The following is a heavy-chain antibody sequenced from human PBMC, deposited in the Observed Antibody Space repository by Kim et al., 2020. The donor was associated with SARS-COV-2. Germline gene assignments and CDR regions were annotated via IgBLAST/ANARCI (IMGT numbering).Heavy chain of an antibody. CDR2: ISWNSGSI. CDR1: GFTFGDYA. Sequence: GGSLRLSCAASGFTFGDYAMHWVRQAPGKGLEWVSGISWNSGSIAYADSVKGRFTTSRDNAKKSLYLQVNSLRAEDTALYYCAKAYCSSTNCYIVYWGQG. D-gene: IGHD2-2*02. CDR3: AKAYCSSTNCYIVY. V-gene: IGHV3-9*01. J-gene: IGHJ4*02.